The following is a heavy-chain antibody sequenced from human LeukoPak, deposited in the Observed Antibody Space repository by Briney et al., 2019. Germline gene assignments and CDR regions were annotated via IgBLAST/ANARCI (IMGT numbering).Heavy chain of an antibody. CDR1: GFTFSSYG. Sequence: GGSLRLSCAASGFTFSSYGMHWVRQAPGKGLEWVAVISYDGSNEYYADSVKGRFTISRDNSKNTLYLQMNSLRAEDTAVYYCAKSPRDYYYYGMGVWGQGTTVTVSS. CDR3: AKSPRDYYYYGMGV. V-gene: IGHV3-30*18. J-gene: IGHJ6*02. CDR2: ISYDGSNE.